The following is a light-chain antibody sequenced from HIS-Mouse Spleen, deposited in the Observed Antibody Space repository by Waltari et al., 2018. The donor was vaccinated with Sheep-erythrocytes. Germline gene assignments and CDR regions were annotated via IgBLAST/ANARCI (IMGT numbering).Light chain of an antibody. Sequence: QSALTQPASVSGSPGPSITISCTGTSSDFGSYNLVPWYQQHPGKAPKLMFYEGSKRPSGVSNRFSGSKSGNTASLTISGLQAEDEADYYCCSYAGSSTWVFGGGTKLTVL. CDR1: SSDFGSYNL. CDR3: CSYAGSSTWV. V-gene: IGLV2-23*01. J-gene: IGLJ3*02. CDR2: EGS.